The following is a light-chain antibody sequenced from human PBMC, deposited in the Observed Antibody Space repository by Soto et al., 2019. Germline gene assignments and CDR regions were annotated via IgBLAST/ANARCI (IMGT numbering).Light chain of an antibody. V-gene: IGLV1-51*01. Sequence: QSVLGQPPSVSAAPGQKVTISCSGSSSNIGGNSVSWYQQLPGTAPKLLIYDDSKRPSGIPDRFSGSKSGTSATLGITGFQTGDEADYYCGSWDSSLSAYVFGTGTKVTVL. CDR1: SSNIGGNS. CDR2: DDS. CDR3: GSWDSSLSAYV. J-gene: IGLJ1*01.